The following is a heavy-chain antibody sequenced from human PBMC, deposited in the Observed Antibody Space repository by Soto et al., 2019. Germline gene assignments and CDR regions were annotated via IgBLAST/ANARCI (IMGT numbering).Heavy chain of an antibody. D-gene: IGHD3-22*01. CDR1: GYTFTSNY. J-gene: IGHJ4*02. CDR2: INPGTGRT. CDR3: ARGLSSSGYYSP. Sequence: QVQLVQSGAEVKNPGASVKVSCKASGYTFTSNYIHWVRQAPGQGLEWMGIINPGTGRTTYAQKFQGRVTMTRDTSTSTVYMELSALTTDGTAAYYCARGLSSSGYYSPWGQGTLITVSS. V-gene: IGHV1-46*01.